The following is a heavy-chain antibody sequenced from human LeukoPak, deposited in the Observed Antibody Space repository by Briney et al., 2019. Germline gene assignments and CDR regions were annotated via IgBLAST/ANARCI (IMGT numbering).Heavy chain of an antibody. Sequence: SVKVSCNASGGTFSSYAISWVRQAPGQGLEWMGRIIPILGIANYVQKFQGRVTITADKSTSTAYMELSSLRSEDTAVYYCASLLVGATRGIDYWGQGTLVTVSS. J-gene: IGHJ4*02. CDR2: IIPILGIA. CDR3: ASLLVGATRGIDY. V-gene: IGHV1-69*04. CDR1: GGTFSSYA. D-gene: IGHD1-26*01.